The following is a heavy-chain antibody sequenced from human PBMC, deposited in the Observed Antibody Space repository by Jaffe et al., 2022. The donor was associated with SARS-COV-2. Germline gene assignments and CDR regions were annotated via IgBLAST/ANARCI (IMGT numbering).Heavy chain of an antibody. D-gene: IGHD4-17*01. V-gene: IGHV3-30*18. CDR2: ISYDGGNK. CDR1: GFTFSSYG. CDR3: AKDSTTGLPYYGMDV. Sequence: QVQLVESGGGVVQPGRSLRLSCAASGFTFSSYGMHWVRQAPGKGLEWVAVISYDGGNKYYADSVKGRFTISRDNSKNTLYLQMNSLRAEDTAVYYCAKDSTTGLPYYGMDVWGQGTTVTVSS. J-gene: IGHJ6*02.